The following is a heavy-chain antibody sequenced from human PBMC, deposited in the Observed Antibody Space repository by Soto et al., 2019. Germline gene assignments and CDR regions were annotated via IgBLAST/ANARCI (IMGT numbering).Heavy chain of an antibody. V-gene: IGHV3-30-3*01. D-gene: IGHD3-3*01. CDR2: ISYDGSNK. CDR3: AIETAGSNFWSGVYYYCDGMDV. CDR1: GFTFISYA. J-gene: IGHJ6*02. Sequence: QVQLVASGGGVVQPGRALRLSCSASGFTFISYAMHWVSQAPGKGLEWVAVISYDGSNKYYADSVNGRFTISRHNSKNTMYLQLNSLRAEDTDVYYWAIETAGSNFWSGVYYYCDGMDVWGQGTTVTVAS.